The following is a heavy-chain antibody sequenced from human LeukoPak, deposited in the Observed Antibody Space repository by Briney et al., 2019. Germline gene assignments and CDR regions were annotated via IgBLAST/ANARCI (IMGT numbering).Heavy chain of an antibody. J-gene: IGHJ4*02. D-gene: IGHD2-15*01. Sequence: PGRSLRLSCTGSGLTFGDYAVTWVRQAPGKGLEWVAVISHDGSNKYYADSVKGRFTISRDNFKNTLHLHMSSLRAEDTALYYCAKDGRSARLGYYFDYWGQGTLVTVSS. CDR1: GLTFGDYA. CDR3: AKDGRSARLGYYFDY. V-gene: IGHV3-30*18. CDR2: ISHDGSNK.